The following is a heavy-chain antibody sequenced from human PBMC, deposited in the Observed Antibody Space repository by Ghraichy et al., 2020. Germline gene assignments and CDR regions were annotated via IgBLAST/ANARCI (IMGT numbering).Heavy chain of an antibody. D-gene: IGHD5-18*01. Sequence: LSLTCAASGFTFNTYYMTWVRQAPGKGLEWVANIKQDGSERYYVDSVKGRFTISRDNAKDSVYLQMSSLRADDTAVYFCGRGGYIYGSNPVDYWGQGTQVTVSS. CDR1: GFTFNTYY. V-gene: IGHV3-7*04. CDR2: IKQDGSER. CDR3: GRGGYIYGSNPVDY. J-gene: IGHJ4*02.